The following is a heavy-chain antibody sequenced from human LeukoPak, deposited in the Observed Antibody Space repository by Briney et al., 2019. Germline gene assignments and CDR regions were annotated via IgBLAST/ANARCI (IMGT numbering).Heavy chain of an antibody. D-gene: IGHD3-22*01. CDR3: ERAPHNYDSSGYNPYYYYYYMDV. V-gene: IGHV1-2*02. Sequence: ASVKVSCKASGYTFTGYYMHRVRQAPGQGLEWMGWINPISGGTTYSQRVQGRVTMTRDTAISTASMELSRLSTNDTAVYYCERAPHNYDSSGYNPYYYYYYMDVWGKGTTVTVSS. CDR1: GYTFTGYY. CDR2: INPISGGT. J-gene: IGHJ6*03.